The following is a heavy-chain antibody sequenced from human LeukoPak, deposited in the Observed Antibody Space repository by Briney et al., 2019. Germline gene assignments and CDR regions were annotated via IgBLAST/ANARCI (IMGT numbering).Heavy chain of an antibody. V-gene: IGHV3-21*01. CDR2: ISSSSSYI. D-gene: IGHD3-16*01. CDR3: ARDATPWGNYYYYMDV. J-gene: IGHJ6*03. Sequence: GGFLRLSCAASGFTFSSYSMSWVRQAPGKGLEWVSSISSSSSYIYYADSVKGRFTISRDNAKNSLYLQMNSLRAEDTAVYYCARDATPWGNYYYYMDVWGKGTTVTVSS. CDR1: GFTFSSYS.